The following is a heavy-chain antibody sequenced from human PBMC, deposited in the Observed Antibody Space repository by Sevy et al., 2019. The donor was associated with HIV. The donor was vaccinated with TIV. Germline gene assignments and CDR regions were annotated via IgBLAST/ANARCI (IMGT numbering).Heavy chain of an antibody. J-gene: IGHJ4*02. CDR1: GFTFSTYW. V-gene: IGHV3-7*01. CDR2: INHDGDEK. Sequence: GGSLSLSCAASGFTFSTYWMTWVRQAPGKGLEWLANINHDGDEKYYLDSVKGRFTISRDNAKNSLYLQMNTLRAEDTAVYYCARVFISFDYWGQGTLVTVSS. D-gene: IGHD3-10*01. CDR3: ARVFISFDY.